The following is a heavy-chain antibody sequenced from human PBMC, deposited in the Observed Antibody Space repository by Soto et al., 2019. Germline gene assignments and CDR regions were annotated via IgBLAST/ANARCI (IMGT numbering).Heavy chain of an antibody. CDR3: ARDRAYEGHFDY. Sequence: PSETLSLTCTVSGGSISSGDYYWSWIRQPPGKGLEWIGYIYYSGSTYYNPSLKSRVTTSVDTSKNQFSLKLSSVTAADTAVYYCARDRAYEGHFDYWGQGTLVTVSS. J-gene: IGHJ4*02. CDR1: GGSISSGDYY. CDR2: IYYSGST. D-gene: IGHD3-16*01. V-gene: IGHV4-30-4*01.